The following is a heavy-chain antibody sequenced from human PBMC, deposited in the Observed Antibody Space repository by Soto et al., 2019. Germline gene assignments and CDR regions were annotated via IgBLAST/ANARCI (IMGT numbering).Heavy chain of an antibody. CDR1: GGSIGSYY. V-gene: IGHV4-59*08. D-gene: IGHD3-3*01. CDR2: IYYSGST. J-gene: IGHJ4*02. Sequence: QVQLQESGPGLVKPSETLSLTCSVSGGSIGSYYWSWIRQPPGKGLEWIGYIYYSGSTNYNPSLKCRVTISVDTSKNPFSLKLSSVTAADTAVYYCARGGWRQIDYWGQGTLVTVSS. CDR3: ARGGWRQIDY.